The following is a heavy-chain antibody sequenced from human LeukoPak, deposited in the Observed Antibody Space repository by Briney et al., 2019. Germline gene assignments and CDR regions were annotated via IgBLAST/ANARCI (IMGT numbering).Heavy chain of an antibody. CDR3: SRHPAGLRPNDF. CDR2: IYYSGNT. Sequence: SETLSLTCTVSGGSMSSYYWGWIRQPPGKGLEWIGSIYYSGNTYHNPSLKSRVTISVDTSKSQFSLKLSSVTAADTAVYFGSRHPAGLRPNDFWGQGTLVTVPP. J-gene: IGHJ4*02. V-gene: IGHV4-39*01. CDR1: GGSMSSYY.